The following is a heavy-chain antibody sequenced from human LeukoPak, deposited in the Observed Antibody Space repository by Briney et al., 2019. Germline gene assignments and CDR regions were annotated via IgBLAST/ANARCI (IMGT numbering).Heavy chain of an antibody. Sequence: PGGSLRLSCIASGFTFSNYGMSWVRQAPGKGLEWVSIISGSGDRTLHADSVKGRFTISRDNSKNTLYLQMNSLRAEDTAVYYCARGGSGSHSTFMGMDVWGQGTTVTVSS. CDR3: ARGGSGSHSTFMGMDV. J-gene: IGHJ6*02. V-gene: IGHV3-23*01. D-gene: IGHD3-10*01. CDR1: GFTFSNYG. CDR2: ISGSGDRT.